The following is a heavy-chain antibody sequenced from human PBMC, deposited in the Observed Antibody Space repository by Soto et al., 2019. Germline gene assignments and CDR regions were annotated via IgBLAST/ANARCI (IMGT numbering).Heavy chain of an antibody. CDR1: GFTFSSYG. V-gene: IGHV3-30*18. J-gene: IGHJ4*02. CDR2: ISYDGSNK. D-gene: IGHD2-8*02. CDR3: AKRGTTGYFDY. Sequence: GGSLRLSCAASGFTFSSYGMHWVRQAPGKGLEWVAVISYDGSNKYYADSVKGRFTISRDNSKNTLYLQMNSLRAEDTAVYYCAKRGTTGYFDYWGQGTLVTVSS.